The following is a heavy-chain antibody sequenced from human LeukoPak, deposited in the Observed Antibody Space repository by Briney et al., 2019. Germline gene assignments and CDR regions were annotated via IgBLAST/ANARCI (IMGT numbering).Heavy chain of an antibody. CDR3: ARHVPTIFGVATHLYGMDV. Sequence: GESLKISCKGSGYRITSYWIGWVRQIPGKGLEWMGIIYPGDSDTRYSPSFQGQVTISADKSISTAYLQWSSLKASDTAMYYCARHVPTIFGVATHLYGMDVWGQGTTVTVSS. J-gene: IGHJ6*02. CDR1: GYRITSYW. V-gene: IGHV5-51*01. D-gene: IGHD3-3*01. CDR2: IYPGDSDT.